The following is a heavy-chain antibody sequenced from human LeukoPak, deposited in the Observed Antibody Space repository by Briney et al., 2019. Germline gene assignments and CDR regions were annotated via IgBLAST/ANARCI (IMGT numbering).Heavy chain of an antibody. CDR2: ISGSGGST. D-gene: IGHD3-22*01. V-gene: IGHV3-23*01. J-gene: IGHJ4*02. CDR3: AKDNYYDSSGYYTSWYYFDY. CDR1: GFTFSSYA. Sequence: PGASLRLSCAASGFTFSSYAMSWVRQAPGKGLEWVSAISGSGGSTYYADSVKGRFTISRDNSKNTPYLQMNSLRAEDTAVYYCAKDNYYDSSGYYTSWYYFDYWGQGTLVTVSS.